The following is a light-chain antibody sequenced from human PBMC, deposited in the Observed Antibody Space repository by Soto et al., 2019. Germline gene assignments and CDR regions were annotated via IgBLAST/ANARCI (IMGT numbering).Light chain of an antibody. V-gene: IGKV3D-15*01. CDR1: QSVAVS. Sequence: ELVVSQSPAALSLSKWERAILSCMASQSVAVSLAWYQQQPGQAPRLLIYDISTRAAAIPARFSGSGSGTEFTLTISSLQSEDFAVYYCQQYGDSPWTFCQGTKVDIK. CDR2: DIS. J-gene: IGKJ1*01. CDR3: QQYGDSPWT.